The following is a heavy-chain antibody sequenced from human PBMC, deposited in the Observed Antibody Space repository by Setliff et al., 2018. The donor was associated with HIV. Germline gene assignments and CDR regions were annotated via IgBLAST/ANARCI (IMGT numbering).Heavy chain of an antibody. CDR2: ISTSGNFI. CDR3: LRGGSFGDIPNC. D-gene: IGHD4-17*01. J-gene: IGHJ4*02. V-gene: IGHV3-21*06. Sequence: GGSLRLSCAASGFSFSSYWMSWVRQVPGKGLEWVSCISTSGNFIYYADSVKGRFTVSRDNAKNSLYLQMNSLRAGGTAVYYCLRGGSFGDIPNCWGQGTLVTVSS. CDR1: GFSFSSYW.